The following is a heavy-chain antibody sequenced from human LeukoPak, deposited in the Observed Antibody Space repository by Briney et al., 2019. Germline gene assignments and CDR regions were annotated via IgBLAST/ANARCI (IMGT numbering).Heavy chain of an antibody. D-gene: IGHD6-6*01. CDR1: GYTFTDYY. Sequence: GAPVKVSCKASGYTFTDYYMHWVRQAPGQGLGWMGWINPNSGGTNFAQKFQGRVAMTRDTSISTAYMELGGLRSDDTAVYYCARARWQLVPYFDSWGQGTLVTVSS. CDR2: INPNSGGT. V-gene: IGHV1-2*02. J-gene: IGHJ4*02. CDR3: ARARWQLVPYFDS.